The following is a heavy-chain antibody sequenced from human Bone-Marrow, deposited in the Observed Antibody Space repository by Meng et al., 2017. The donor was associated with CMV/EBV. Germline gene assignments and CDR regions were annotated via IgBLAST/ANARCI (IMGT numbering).Heavy chain of an antibody. V-gene: IGHV3-7*01. D-gene: IGHD2-21*01. CDR3: ARSPAYCGGDCYLGWFDP. Sequence: GESLKISCVASGFTFRSYWMNWVRQAPGKGLEWVANINKDGSEKHCVDSVKGRFTISRDNAENSLYLQMNSLRVEDTAVYYCARSPAYCGGDCYLGWFDPWGQGTLVTVSS. CDR2: INKDGSEK. CDR1: GFTFRSYW. J-gene: IGHJ5*02.